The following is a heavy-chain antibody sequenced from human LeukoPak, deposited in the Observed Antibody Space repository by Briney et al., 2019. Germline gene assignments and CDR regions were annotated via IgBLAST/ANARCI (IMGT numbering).Heavy chain of an antibody. CDR1: GFTFSSYS. Sequence: KPGGPLRLSCAASGFTFSSYSMNWVRQAPGKGLEWVSSISSSSSDIYYADSVKGRFTISRENAKNSLYLQMNSLRAEDTAVYYCARSGWRYCSSTSCYSWFDPWGQGTLVTVSS. CDR3: ARSGWRYCSSTSCYSWFDP. CDR2: ISSSSSDI. V-gene: IGHV3-21*01. J-gene: IGHJ5*02. D-gene: IGHD2-2*02.